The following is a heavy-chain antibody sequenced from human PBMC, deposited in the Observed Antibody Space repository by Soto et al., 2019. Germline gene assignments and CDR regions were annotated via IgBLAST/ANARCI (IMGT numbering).Heavy chain of an antibody. CDR3: ARRHRSSWFFDQ. D-gene: IGHD6-13*01. V-gene: IGHV4-59*08. J-gene: IGHJ4*02. CDR1: GGSIRSYY. Sequence: QVQLQESGPGLVKPSENLSLTCTVSGGSIRSYYWSWIRQPPGKGLEWIGYIYYSGSTNYNPSLKSRVTISVDTSKNPFSLKLSSVTAADTAVYYCARRHRSSWFFDQWGQGTLVTVSS. CDR2: IYYSGST.